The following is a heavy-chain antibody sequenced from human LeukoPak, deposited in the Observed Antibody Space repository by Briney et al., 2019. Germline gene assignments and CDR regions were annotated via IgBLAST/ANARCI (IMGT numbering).Heavy chain of an antibody. V-gene: IGHV3-74*01. CDR2: INNDGSIT. CDR1: EFTISRYW. D-gene: IGHD2-21*01. CDR3: AKDFRIGYSAHFDY. Sequence: GSLRLSCAASEFTISRYWMHWVRQAPGKGLVWVSNINNDGSITTYADSVKGRFTISRDNVKNTLYLRMDSLGGEDTAVYYCAKDFRIGYSAHFDYWGQGALVTVSS. J-gene: IGHJ4*02.